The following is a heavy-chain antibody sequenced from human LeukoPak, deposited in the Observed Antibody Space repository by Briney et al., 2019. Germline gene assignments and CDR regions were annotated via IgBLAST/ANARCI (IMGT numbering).Heavy chain of an antibody. CDR1: GFTFSSYS. D-gene: IGHD2-15*01. V-gene: IGHV3-48*04. Sequence: PGGSLRLSCAASGFTFSSYSMNWVRQAPGKGLEWVSYISSSSSTIYYADSVKGRFTISRDNAKNSLYLQMNSLRAEDTAVYYCAKNPILPAIVVVVAANPDYWGQGTLVTVSS. CDR2: ISSSSSTI. J-gene: IGHJ4*02. CDR3: AKNPILPAIVVVVAANPDY.